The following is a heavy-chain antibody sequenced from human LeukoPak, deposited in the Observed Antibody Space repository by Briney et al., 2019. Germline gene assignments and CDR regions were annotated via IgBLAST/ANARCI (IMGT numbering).Heavy chain of an antibody. CDR1: GFTFSGYW. CDR2: INNDGGT. J-gene: IGHJ4*02. V-gene: IGHV3-74*01. Sequence: GGSLRLSCAASGFTFSGYWMHWVRQAPGEGLVWVSRINNDGGTTYADSEKGRFTISRDNAKNTLYLQMNSLRAEDTAVYFCVRDGASRGHDFDYWGQGTLVTVSS. D-gene: IGHD3-10*01. CDR3: VRDGASRGHDFDY.